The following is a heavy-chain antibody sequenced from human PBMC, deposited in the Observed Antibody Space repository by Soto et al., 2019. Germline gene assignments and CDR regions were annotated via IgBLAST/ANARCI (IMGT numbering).Heavy chain of an antibody. J-gene: IGHJ6*03. CDR1: GFTFDDYA. V-gene: IGHV3-9*01. CDR3: AKGRNDYHYYYLDV. Sequence: SLRLSCAASGFTFDDYAMHWVRQAPGKGLEWVSGISWNSGSIGYADSVKGRFTISRDNAKNSLYLQMNSLRAEDTALYYCAKGRNDYHYYYLDVWGKGTTVTVSS. CDR2: ISWNSGSI.